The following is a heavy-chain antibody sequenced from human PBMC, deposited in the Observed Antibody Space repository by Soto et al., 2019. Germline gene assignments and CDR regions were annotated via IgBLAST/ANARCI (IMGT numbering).Heavy chain of an antibody. CDR2: IKSKAAGGTT. V-gene: IGHV3-15*07. Sequence: SVSEAWMNWVRQAPGKGLEWVGHIKSKAAGGTTDYVAPVKGRFTISRDDSTNTLFLQMNSLKTEDTAVYYCTTDSPVAGGGPLWGQGTLVTFSS. J-gene: IGHJ4*02. CDR3: TTDSPVAGGGPL. D-gene: IGHD6-19*01. CDR1: SVSEAW.